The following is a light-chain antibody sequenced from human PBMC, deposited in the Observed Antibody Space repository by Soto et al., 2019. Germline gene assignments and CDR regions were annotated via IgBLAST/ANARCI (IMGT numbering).Light chain of an antibody. CDR2: DVT. J-gene: IGLJ1*01. V-gene: IGLV2-14*01. Sequence: QSALTQHASGSGSPGQSSTISCTGTSSDVGSYDYVAWYQQHPGKAAKLMIYDVTNRPSGVSDRFSGSKSGNTACLTISGLQAEDEADYFCSSYTRRSRLDVFGTGTKLTVL. CDR3: SSYTRRSRLDV. CDR1: SSDVGSYDY.